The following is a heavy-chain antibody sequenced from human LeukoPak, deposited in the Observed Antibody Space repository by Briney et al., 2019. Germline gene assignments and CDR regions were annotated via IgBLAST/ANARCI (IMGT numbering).Heavy chain of an antibody. D-gene: IGHD6-13*01. CDR1: GFTFSDYY. CDR3: ARDQMKGIAAAGTGFDY. V-gene: IGHV3-11*01. Sequence: GGSLRLSCAASGFTFSDYYMSWIRQAPGKGLEWDSYISSSGSTIYYADSVKGRFTISRDNAKNSLYLQMNSLRAEDTAVYYCARDQMKGIAAAGTGFDYWGQGTLVTVSS. J-gene: IGHJ4*02. CDR2: ISSSGSTI.